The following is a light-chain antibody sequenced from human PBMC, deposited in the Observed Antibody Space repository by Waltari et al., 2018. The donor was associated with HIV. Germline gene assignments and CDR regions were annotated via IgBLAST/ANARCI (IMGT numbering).Light chain of an antibody. Sequence: QSVLTQPPSASGTPGQRVTISCSGSSSNIGSNYVYWYQQLPGTAPKLLIYSNNQRPSGVPDRISGSKSGTSASRAISGLQSVDEADYYCAAWDDSLNAWVFGGGTKLTVL. CDR3: AAWDDSLNAWV. J-gene: IGLJ3*02. V-gene: IGLV1-44*01. CDR1: SSNIGSNY. CDR2: SNN.